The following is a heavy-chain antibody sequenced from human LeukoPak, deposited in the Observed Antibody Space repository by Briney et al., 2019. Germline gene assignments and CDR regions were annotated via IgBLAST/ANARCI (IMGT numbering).Heavy chain of an antibody. CDR1: GFTFSTYG. J-gene: IGHJ4*02. D-gene: IGHD6-13*01. V-gene: IGHV3-30*02. Sequence: GGSLRLSCAASGFTFSTYGMHWVRQAPGKGLEWVSFIRSDESGKYYAGSVQGRFTISRDNAKNSLYLQMNSLRAEDTALYYCAKDLAAAGTDGGFDYWGQGTLVTVSS. CDR2: IRSDESGK. CDR3: AKDLAAAGTDGGFDY.